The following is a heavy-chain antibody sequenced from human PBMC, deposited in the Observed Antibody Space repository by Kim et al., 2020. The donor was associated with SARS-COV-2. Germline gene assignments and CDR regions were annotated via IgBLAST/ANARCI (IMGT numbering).Heavy chain of an antibody. CDR3: AREDRTYYYDSSGHFHFDY. CDR1: GGSISSGGYY. CDR2: IYYSGST. J-gene: IGHJ4*02. D-gene: IGHD3-22*01. V-gene: IGHV4-31*03. Sequence: SETLSLTCTVSGGSISSGGYYWSWIRQHPGKGLEWIGYIYYSGSTYYNPSLKSRVTISVDTSKNQFSLKLSSVTAADTAVYYCAREDRTYYYDSSGHFHFDYWGRGTLVTVSS.